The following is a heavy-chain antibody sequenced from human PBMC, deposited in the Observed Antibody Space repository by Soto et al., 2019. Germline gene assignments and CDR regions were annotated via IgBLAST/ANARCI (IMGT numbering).Heavy chain of an antibody. CDR3: ARDGALGENYYYYGMDV. V-gene: IGHV4-4*02. J-gene: IGHJ6*02. Sequence: TSETLSLTCAVSGGSISSSNWWSWVRQPPGKGLEWIGEIYHSGSTNYNPSLQGRVTMTTDTSTSTAYMELRSLRSDDTAVYYCARDGALGENYYYYGMDVWGQGTTVTVSS. CDR2: IYHSGST. CDR1: GGSISSSNW. D-gene: IGHD3-16*01.